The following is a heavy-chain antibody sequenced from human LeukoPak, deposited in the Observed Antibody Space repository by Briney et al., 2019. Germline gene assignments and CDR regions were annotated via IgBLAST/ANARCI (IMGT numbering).Heavy chain of an antibody. CDR1: GFTVSTNY. CDR3: AKGKGFRATEFDY. Sequence: GGSLRLSCAASGFTVSTNYMSWVRQAPGRGLEWVSVIYSGGTTYYADSVKGRFTISRDNSKNTLYLQMNSLRAEDTAVYYCAKGKGFRATEFDYWGQGALVTVSS. CDR2: IYSGGTT. J-gene: IGHJ4*02. D-gene: IGHD5-12*01. V-gene: IGHV3-66*01.